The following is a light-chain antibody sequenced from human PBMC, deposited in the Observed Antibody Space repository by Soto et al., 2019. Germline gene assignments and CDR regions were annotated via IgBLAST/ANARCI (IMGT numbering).Light chain of an antibody. V-gene: IGKV3-11*01. CDR2: DAS. CDR1: QSVSSY. CDR3: QQRSNWPPAIT. J-gene: IGKJ5*01. Sequence: EIVLTQSPATXXXXXXERXXXSXXAXQSVSSYLAWYQQKPGQAPRLLIYDASNRATGIPARFSGSGSGTDFTLTISSLEPEDFAVYYCQQRSNWPPAITFGQGTRLEIK.